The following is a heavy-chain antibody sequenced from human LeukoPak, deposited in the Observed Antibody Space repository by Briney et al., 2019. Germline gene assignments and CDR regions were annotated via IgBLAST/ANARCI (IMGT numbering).Heavy chain of an antibody. J-gene: IGHJ6*02. CDR3: AAETRYYYYYGMDV. CDR1: GFTFTSSA. CDR2: IVVGSGNT. Sequence: GASVKVSCKASGFTFTSSAVQWVRQARGQRLEWIGWIVVGSGNTNCAQKFQERVTITRDMSTSTAYMELSSLRSEDTAVYYCAAETRYYYYYGMDVWGQGTTVTVSS. V-gene: IGHV1-58*01.